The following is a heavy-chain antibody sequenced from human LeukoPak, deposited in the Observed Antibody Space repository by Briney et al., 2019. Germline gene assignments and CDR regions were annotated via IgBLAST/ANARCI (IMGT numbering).Heavy chain of an antibody. Sequence: SETLSLTCTVSGGSISSYYWSWIRQPPGKGLEWIGYIYYSGSTYCNPSLKSRVTISVDTSKNQFSLKLSSVTAADTAVYSCARGIRVFDYWGQGTLVTVSS. CDR1: GGSISSYY. CDR3: ARGIRVFDY. D-gene: IGHD2-21*01. V-gene: IGHV4-59*08. CDR2: IYYSGST. J-gene: IGHJ4*02.